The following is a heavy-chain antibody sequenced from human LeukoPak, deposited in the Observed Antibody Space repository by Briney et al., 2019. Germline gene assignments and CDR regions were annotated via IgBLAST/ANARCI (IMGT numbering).Heavy chain of an antibody. V-gene: IGHV3-48*01. CDR1: GFTFSSYS. J-gene: IGHJ4*02. D-gene: IGHD4-17*01. Sequence: GGSLRLSCAASGFTFSSYSMNWVRQAPGKGLEWVSYISSSSNTICYADSVKGRFTISRDNSKNTLYLQMNSLRAEDTAVYYCAKKTPGYGDLYYFDYWGQGTLVTVSS. CDR3: AKKTPGYGDLYYFDY. CDR2: ISSSSNTI.